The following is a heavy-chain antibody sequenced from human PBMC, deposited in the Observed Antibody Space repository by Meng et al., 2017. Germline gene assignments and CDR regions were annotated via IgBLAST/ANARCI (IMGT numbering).Heavy chain of an antibody. D-gene: IGHD2-15*01. V-gene: IGHV4-34*01. CDR3: ARREYCSGGSCYFAYFDY. CDR1: GGSLSGYY. Sequence: VGVRHWGRGVLKRSGTAAPTGAVYGGSLSGYYRSGIRQPPRNGLEWIGEINHSGSTNYNPSLKSRVTISVDTSKNQFSLKLSSVTAADTAVYYCARREYCSGGSCYFAYFDYWGQGTLVTVSS. J-gene: IGHJ4*02. CDR2: INHSGST.